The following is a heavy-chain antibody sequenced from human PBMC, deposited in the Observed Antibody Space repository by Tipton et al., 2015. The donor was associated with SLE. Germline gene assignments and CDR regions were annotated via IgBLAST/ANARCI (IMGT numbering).Heavy chain of an antibody. J-gene: IGHJ6*04. V-gene: IGHV4-39*07. CDR3: ARVGAGGATHYYDMAG. D-gene: IGHD4/OR15-4a*01. Sequence: LRLSCTVSGGSISDSTYYWGWIRQSPGKGLEWIGSIYSRGNKFYNPTLMSRVTILLDTSKNQFSLSLSSVNAADTAVYYCARVGAGGATHYYDMAGWGKGTTVTVYS. CDR2: IYSRGNK. CDR1: GGSISDSTYY.